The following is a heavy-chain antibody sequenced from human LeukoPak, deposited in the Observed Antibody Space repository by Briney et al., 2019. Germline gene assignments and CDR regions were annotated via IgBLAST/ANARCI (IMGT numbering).Heavy chain of an antibody. CDR2: ISSSSSYI. D-gene: IGHD1-1*01. CDR3: ARRWGQLEPSDC. J-gene: IGHJ4*02. V-gene: IGHV3-21*01. CDR1: GFTFSSYS. Sequence: GGSLRLSCAASGFTFSSYSMNWVRQAPGKGLEWVSSISSSSSYIYYADSVKGRFTISRDNAKNSLYLQMNSLRAEDTAVYYCARRWGQLEPSDCWGQGTLVTVSS.